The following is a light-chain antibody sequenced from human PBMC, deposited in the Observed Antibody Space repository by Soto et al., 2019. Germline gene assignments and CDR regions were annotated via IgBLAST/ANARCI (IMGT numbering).Light chain of an antibody. CDR2: EVS. Sequence: QSVLTQPASVSGSPGQSISISCTGTSSDIGAYNYVSWYQQHPGKAPKLIIFEVSNRPSGVSNRFSGSKSGNTASLTISGLQLEDEADYHCSSYTGGTTYWIFGGGTKLTVL. CDR1: SSDIGAYNY. CDR3: SSYTGGTTYWI. J-gene: IGLJ2*01. V-gene: IGLV2-14*03.